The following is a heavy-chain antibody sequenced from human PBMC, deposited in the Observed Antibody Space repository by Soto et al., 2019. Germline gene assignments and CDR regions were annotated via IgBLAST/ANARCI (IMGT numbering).Heavy chain of an antibody. J-gene: IGHJ3*02. D-gene: IGHD1-26*01. CDR2: ISGSGGST. CDR1: GFTFSSYA. CDR3: ANRWELRLYAFDI. Sequence: AGGSLRLSCAASGFTFSSYAMSWVRQAPGKGLEWVSAISGSGGSTYYADSVKGRFTISRDNSKNTLYLQMNSLRAEDTAVYYCANRWELRLYAFDIWGQGTMVTVSS. V-gene: IGHV3-23*01.